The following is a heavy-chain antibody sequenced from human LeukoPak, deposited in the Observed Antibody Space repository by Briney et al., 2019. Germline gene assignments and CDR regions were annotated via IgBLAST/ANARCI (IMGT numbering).Heavy chain of an antibody. J-gene: IGHJ4*02. CDR1: GYTFTSYD. V-gene: IGHV1-8*01. CDR3: ARGNYYFDSSGYYPVPDY. Sequence: ASVKVSCKASGYTFTSYDINWVRQATGQGLEWMGWMNPNSGNTGYAQKFQGRVTMTRNTSISTAYMELSSLRSEDTAIYYCARGNYYFDSSGYYPVPDYWGQGTLVTVSS. CDR2: MNPNSGNT. D-gene: IGHD3-22*01.